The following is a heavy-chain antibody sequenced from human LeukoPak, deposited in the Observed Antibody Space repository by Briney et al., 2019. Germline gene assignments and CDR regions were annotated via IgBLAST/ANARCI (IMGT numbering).Heavy chain of an antibody. CDR2: IYYSGST. Sequence: SETLSLTCTVSGGSISSYYRSWIRQPPGKGLEWIGYIYYSGSTNYNPSLKSRVTTSVDTSKNQFSLKLNTVTAADTAVYYCARDHDRGAFDIWGQGTMVTVSS. CDR3: ARDHDRGAFDI. V-gene: IGHV4-59*01. D-gene: IGHD1-1*01. J-gene: IGHJ3*02. CDR1: GGSISSYY.